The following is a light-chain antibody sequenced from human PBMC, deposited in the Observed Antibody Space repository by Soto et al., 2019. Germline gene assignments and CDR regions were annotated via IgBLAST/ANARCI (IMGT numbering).Light chain of an antibody. Sequence: DIQMTQSPSSLSASVGDRVTITCRASQSISNYLNWYQQKPGKAPKLLIYAAFSVQSGVPSRFSGSESGTDFFLTISSLQPEDVATYYCQQSYSTLYTFGQGTKLEI. CDR3: QQSYSTLYT. CDR2: AAF. CDR1: QSISNY. J-gene: IGKJ2*01. V-gene: IGKV1-39*01.